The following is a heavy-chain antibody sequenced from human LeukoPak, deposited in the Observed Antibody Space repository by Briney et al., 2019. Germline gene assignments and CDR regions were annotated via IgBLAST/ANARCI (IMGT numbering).Heavy chain of an antibody. Sequence: GGSLRLSCAASGFTFSSYSMNWVRQAPGKGLEWVSSISSSSSYIYYADSVKGRFTTSRDNAKNSLYLQMNSLRAEDTAVYYCARAPYGSGSYCFDPWGQGTLVTVSS. J-gene: IGHJ5*02. CDR2: ISSSSSYI. D-gene: IGHD3-10*01. V-gene: IGHV3-21*01. CDR1: GFTFSSYS. CDR3: ARAPYGSGSYCFDP.